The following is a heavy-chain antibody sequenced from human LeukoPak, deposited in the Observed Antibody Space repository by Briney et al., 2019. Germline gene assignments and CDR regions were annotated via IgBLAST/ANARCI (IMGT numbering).Heavy chain of an antibody. CDR3: ARDSGTTGEVKFDP. V-gene: IGHV4-59*01. D-gene: IGHD3-10*01. CDR2: IYYSGST. Sequence: SETLSLTCSVSGGAISRYYWSWIRQPPGKGLEWIGYIYYSGSTNYNPSLKSRVTISVHTSKNQFSLKLSSVTAADTAVYYCARDSGTTGEVKFDPWGQGTLVTVSP. CDR1: GGAISRYY. J-gene: IGHJ5*02.